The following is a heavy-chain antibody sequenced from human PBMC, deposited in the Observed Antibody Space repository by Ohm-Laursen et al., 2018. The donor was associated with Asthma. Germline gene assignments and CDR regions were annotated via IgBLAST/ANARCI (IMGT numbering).Heavy chain of an antibody. J-gene: IGHJ6*02. CDR2: IYYSGST. CDR3: ARGARVVASGSNYFYGMDV. V-gene: IGHV4-61*01. CDR1: GDSVSSGSYY. Sequence: GTLSLTCPVSGDSVSSGSYYWSWIRQPPGKGLEWIGYIYYSGSTNYNPSFKSRVTISVDTSKNQFSLNLSSVTAADTAVYSCARGARVVASGSNYFYGMDVWGQGTTVTVSS. D-gene: IGHD6-13*01.